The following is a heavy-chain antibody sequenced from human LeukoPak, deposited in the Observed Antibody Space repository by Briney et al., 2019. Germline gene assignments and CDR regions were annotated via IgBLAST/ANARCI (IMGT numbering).Heavy chain of an antibody. CDR1: GGTFSSYA. D-gene: IGHD1-1*01. CDR2: IIPIFGTA. J-gene: IGHJ4*02. Sequence: SVKVSCKASGGTFSSYAISWVRQAPGQGLEWMGGIIPIFGTANYAQKLQGRVTITADESTSTAYMELSSLRSEDTAVYYCARLPLRGNDEVDYWGQGTLVTVSS. V-gene: IGHV1-69*13. CDR3: ARLPLRGNDEVDY.